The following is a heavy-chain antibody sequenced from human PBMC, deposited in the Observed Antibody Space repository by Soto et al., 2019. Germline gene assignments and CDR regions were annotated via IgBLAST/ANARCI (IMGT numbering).Heavy chain of an antibody. CDR2: IYYSGST. D-gene: IGHD6-19*01. CDR1: GGSISSSSYY. J-gene: IGHJ4*02. V-gene: IGHV4-39*01. CDR3: ARHAQQWLVRFDY. Sequence: QLQLQESGPGLVKPSETLSLTCTVSGGSISSSSYYWGWIRQPPGKGLEWIGSIYYSGSTYYNPSLKSRVTISVDTSKNQFSLKLSSVTAADTAVYYCARHAQQWLVRFDYWGQGTLVTVSS.